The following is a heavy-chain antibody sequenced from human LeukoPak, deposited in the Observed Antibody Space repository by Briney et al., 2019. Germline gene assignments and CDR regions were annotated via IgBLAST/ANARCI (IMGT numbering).Heavy chain of an antibody. CDR1: GFTFSSYA. CDR3: ARVEGYSYGYFDY. Sequence: PGGSLRLSCAASGFTFSSYAMHWVRQAPGKGLEWVANIKQDGSEKYYVDSVKGRFTISRDNAKNSLYLQMNSLRAEDTAVYYCARVEGYSYGYFDYWGQGTLVTVSS. J-gene: IGHJ4*02. CDR2: IKQDGSEK. V-gene: IGHV3-7*03. D-gene: IGHD5-18*01.